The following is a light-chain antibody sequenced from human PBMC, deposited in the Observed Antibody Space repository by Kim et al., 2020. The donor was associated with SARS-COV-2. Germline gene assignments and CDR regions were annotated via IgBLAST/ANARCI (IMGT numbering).Light chain of an antibody. Sequence: ESQAHTASSTGYGDKLGDEDACWYEQKEGQSPVLVIYQERKRISGIPERFSCSNYGNTATLNISGNQAMDEAGYYCQAWDSSTVVFRGGTQLSVL. CDR2: QER. CDR1: KLGDED. V-gene: IGLV3-1*01. CDR3: QAWDSSTVV. J-gene: IGLJ2*01.